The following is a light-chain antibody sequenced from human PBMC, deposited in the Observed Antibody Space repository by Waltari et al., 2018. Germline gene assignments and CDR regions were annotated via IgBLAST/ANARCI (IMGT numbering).Light chain of an antibody. CDR1: SSDIATYNY. Sequence: QSALTQPASVSGSPGQSITISCTGTSSDIATYNYVSWYQQHPGKAPRLMIFAVTNRPSGVSNRFSGSKSGNTASLTISGLQPEDEGDYYCTSYTSSITWVFGGGTKLTVI. CDR2: AVT. CDR3: TSYTSSITWV. V-gene: IGLV2-14*01. J-gene: IGLJ3*02.